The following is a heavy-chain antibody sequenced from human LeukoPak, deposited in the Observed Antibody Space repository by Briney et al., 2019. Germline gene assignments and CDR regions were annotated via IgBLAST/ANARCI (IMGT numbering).Heavy chain of an antibody. Sequence: PSETLSLTCTVSSGFITRNYWTWIRQPPGKGLEWIGYIYYSGSTNYNPSLKSRVTISVDPSKAQFSLKLRSVTAADTAIYYCARATNADSYFYYMDVWGKGTTVTVSS. D-gene: IGHD1-14*01. CDR3: ARATNADSYFYYMDV. CDR1: SGFITRNY. J-gene: IGHJ6*03. CDR2: IYYSGST. V-gene: IGHV4-59*01.